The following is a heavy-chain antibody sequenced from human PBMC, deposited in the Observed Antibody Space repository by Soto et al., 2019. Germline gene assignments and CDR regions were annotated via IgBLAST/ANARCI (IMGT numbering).Heavy chain of an antibody. CDR3: AGHFDWLLSNWFDP. D-gene: IGHD3-9*01. J-gene: IGHJ5*02. Sequence: SETLSLTCTVSGGSISSYYWSWIRQPPGKGLEWIGYIYYSGSTNYNPSLKSRVTISVDTSKNQFSLKLSSVTAADTAVYYCAGHFDWLLSNWFDPWGQGTLVTVSS. V-gene: IGHV4-59*08. CDR2: IYYSGST. CDR1: GGSISSYY.